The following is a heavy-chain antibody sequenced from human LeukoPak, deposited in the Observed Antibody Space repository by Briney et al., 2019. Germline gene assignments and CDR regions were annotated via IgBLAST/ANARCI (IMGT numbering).Heavy chain of an antibody. V-gene: IGHV1-2*02. CDR1: GYTFTGYY. Sequence: ASVKVSRKASGYTFTGYYMHWVRQAPGQGLEWMGWINPNSGGTNYAQKFQGRVTMTRDTSISTAYMELSRLRSDDTAVYYCARSSSSWYRDAFDIWGQGTMVTVSS. CDR3: ARSSSSWYRDAFDI. D-gene: IGHD6-13*01. CDR2: INPNSGGT. J-gene: IGHJ3*02.